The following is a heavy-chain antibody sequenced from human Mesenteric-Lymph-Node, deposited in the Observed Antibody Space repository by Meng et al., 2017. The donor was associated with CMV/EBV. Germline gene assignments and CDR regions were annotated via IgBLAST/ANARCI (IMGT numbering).Heavy chain of an antibody. Sequence: GESLKISCKDSGYSFTSPWIAWVRQMPGKGLEWMGIIYPSDSDTRYSPSFQGQVIISADKAISTAYLQWSSLQASDTAMYYCARLGDYFDFWGQGTMVTVSS. J-gene: IGHJ4*02. CDR2: IYPSDSDT. CDR3: ARLGDYFDF. V-gene: IGHV5-51*01. CDR1: GYSFTSPW. D-gene: IGHD1-26*01.